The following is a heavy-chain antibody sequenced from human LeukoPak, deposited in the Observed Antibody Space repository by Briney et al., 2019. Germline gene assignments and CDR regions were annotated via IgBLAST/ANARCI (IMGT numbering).Heavy chain of an antibody. CDR2: IDRDGSRI. CDR3: ARGPDMTTVTD. J-gene: IGHJ4*02. V-gene: IGHV3-74*01. Sequence: GGSLGLSCAVSGFTFSSYWMHWVRQAPGKGLVWVSRIDRDGSRINYADSVKGRFTISRDNGKNTLFLQMNSLRAEDAAVYYCARGPDMTTVTDWGQGTLVTVSS. D-gene: IGHD4-17*01. CDR1: GFTFSSYW.